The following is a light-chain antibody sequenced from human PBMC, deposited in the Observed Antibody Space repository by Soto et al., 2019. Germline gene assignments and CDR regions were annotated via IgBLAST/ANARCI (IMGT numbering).Light chain of an antibody. V-gene: IGKV3-20*01. Sequence: EIVLTQTPGTLSLSPGERATLSCRASQSVSSSSYLAWYQQKPGQAPRLLISGASRRATGIPDRFSGSGSATDFTLTISRLEPEDFAVYYCRQYGSSPSYTFGQGTKLEIK. CDR2: GAS. CDR1: QSVSSSSY. CDR3: RQYGSSPSYT. J-gene: IGKJ2*01.